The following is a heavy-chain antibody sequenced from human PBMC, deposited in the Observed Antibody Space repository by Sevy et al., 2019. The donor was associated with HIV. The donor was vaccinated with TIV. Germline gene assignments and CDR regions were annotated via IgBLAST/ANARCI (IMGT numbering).Heavy chain of an antibody. D-gene: IGHD2-15*01. CDR1: GGSFSGYY. CDR2: INHSGGT. CDR3: ARHCTGSSCSHAFDI. Sequence: SETLSLTCAVYGGSFSGYYWNWIRQPPGKGLEWIGEINHSGGTNYNPSLKSRVTISADTSKNQFSLKLNSVTAADTAVYYCARHCTGSSCSHAFDIWGQGTMVTVSS. V-gene: IGHV4-34*01. J-gene: IGHJ3*02.